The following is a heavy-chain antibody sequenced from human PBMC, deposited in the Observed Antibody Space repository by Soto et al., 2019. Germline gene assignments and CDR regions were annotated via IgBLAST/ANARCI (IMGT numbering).Heavy chain of an antibody. CDR2: MYTVGST. J-gene: IGHJ4*02. V-gene: IGHV3-53*04. D-gene: IGHD3-22*01. Sequence: EVQLLESGGGLVQPGGSLRLSCAASGFAVNTNYMSWVRQAPGRVLEWVSIMYTVGSTYYADSVKGRFTISRDDSNNTLYLQMNSLRTEDTAVYYCTTSNYYYVFQSWGQGALVAVSS. CDR3: TTSNYYYVFQS. CDR1: GFAVNTNY.